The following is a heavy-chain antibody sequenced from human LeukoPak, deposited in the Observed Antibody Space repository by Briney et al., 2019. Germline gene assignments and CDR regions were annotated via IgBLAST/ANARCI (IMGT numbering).Heavy chain of an antibody. D-gene: IGHD4-17*01. Sequence: SETLSLTCAVYGGSFSGYYWSWIRQPPGKGLEWIGEINHSGSTNYNPSLKSRVTISVDTSKNQFSLKLSSVTAADTAVYYCARDVENAVTTFLGYYYYYMDVWGKGTTVTVSS. J-gene: IGHJ6*03. CDR2: INHSGST. CDR3: ARDVENAVTTFLGYYYYYMDV. CDR1: GGSFSGYY. V-gene: IGHV4-34*01.